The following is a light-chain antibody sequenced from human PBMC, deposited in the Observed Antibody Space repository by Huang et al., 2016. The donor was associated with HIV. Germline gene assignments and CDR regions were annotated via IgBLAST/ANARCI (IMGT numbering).Light chain of an antibody. CDR2: WAS. Sequence: DIVMTQSPDSLVVSLGERATIHCKSSQSVLYSSNSRNYLAWFQQKPGQPPKLLIYWASTRESGVPDRFSGSGSGTDFTLTISSLQAEDVAVYYCQQYYTIPYTFGQGTKLEIK. CDR1: QSVLYSSNSRNY. J-gene: IGKJ2*01. CDR3: QQYYTIPYT. V-gene: IGKV4-1*01.